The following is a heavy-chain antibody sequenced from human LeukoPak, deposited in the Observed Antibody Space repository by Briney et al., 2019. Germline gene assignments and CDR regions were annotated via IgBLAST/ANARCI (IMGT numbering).Heavy chain of an antibody. Sequence: PGGSLKLSCAASGLTFSGSAMHWVRQASGKGLEWVGRIRSKANSYATAYAASVKGRFTISRDDSKNTAYLQMNSLKTEDTAVYYRTRHPDSSGWYGGYYYYGMDVWGQGTTVTVSS. V-gene: IGHV3-73*01. D-gene: IGHD6-19*01. J-gene: IGHJ6*02. CDR1: GLTFSGSA. CDR3: TRHPDSSGWYGGYYYYGMDV. CDR2: IRSKANSYAT.